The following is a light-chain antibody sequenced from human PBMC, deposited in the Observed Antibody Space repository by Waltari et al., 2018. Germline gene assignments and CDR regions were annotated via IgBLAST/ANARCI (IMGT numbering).Light chain of an antibody. J-gene: IGKJ1*01. V-gene: IGKV3-15*01. CDR1: QSVRST. CDR3: QQYYNWLWT. Sequence: ELVMTQSPATLSVSLGGRATLSCRASQSVRSTWAWYQQRPGQAPRLLIYGASTRATGVPARFSGSGSGTEFTLTISSLQSEDFAIYYCQQYYNWLWTFGQGTKVEIK. CDR2: GAS.